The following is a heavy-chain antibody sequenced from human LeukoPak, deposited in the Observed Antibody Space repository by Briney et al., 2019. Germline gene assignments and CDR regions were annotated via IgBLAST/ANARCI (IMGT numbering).Heavy chain of an antibody. D-gene: IGHD2-2*01. CDR3: ARRSQCNLSTCSKGGGFDI. J-gene: IGHJ3*02. V-gene: IGHV3-23*01. Sequence: GGSLRLSCAASGFTFSSYAMSWVRQAPGKGLEWVSAISGSGGSTYYADSVKGRFTISRDNSKNTLYLQMNSLRAEDTAVYYCARRSQCNLSTCSKGGGFDIWGQGTRVTVSS. CDR1: GFTFSSYA. CDR2: ISGSGGST.